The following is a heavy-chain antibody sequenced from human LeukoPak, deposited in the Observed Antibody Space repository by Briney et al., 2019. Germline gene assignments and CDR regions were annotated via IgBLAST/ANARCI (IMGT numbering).Heavy chain of an antibody. D-gene: IGHD6-13*01. CDR3: ARDAPQVPAAGVLAS. Sequence: PGGSLRLSYAASGFTVSDNYMSWVGQAPGKGVEWVSVMYSRGDKYYANSVKGRFTFSRDISKNTLYLQMDGLRNEDTAMYYCARDAPQVPAAGVLASWGQGTLVIVSS. CDR1: GFTVSDNY. V-gene: IGHV3-53*01. J-gene: IGHJ5*02. CDR2: MYSRGDK.